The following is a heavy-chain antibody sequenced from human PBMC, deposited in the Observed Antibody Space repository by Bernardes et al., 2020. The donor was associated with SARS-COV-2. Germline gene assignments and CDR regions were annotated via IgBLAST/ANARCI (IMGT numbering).Heavy chain of an antibody. Sequence: GGSLRLSCAASGFTFDDYAMHWVRQAPGKGLEWVSGISWNSASTGYADSVKGRFTISRDNAKNSLYLQMNSLRTEDTALYYCAKDLSKVRYYYGMDVWGQGTTVTVSS. CDR1: GFTFDDYA. V-gene: IGHV3-9*01. CDR3: AKDLSKVRYYYGMDV. CDR2: ISWNSAST. D-gene: IGHD3-10*01. J-gene: IGHJ6*02.